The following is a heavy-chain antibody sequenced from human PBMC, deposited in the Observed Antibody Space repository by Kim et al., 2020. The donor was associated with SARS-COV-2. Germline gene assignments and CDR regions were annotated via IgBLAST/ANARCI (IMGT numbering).Heavy chain of an antibody. CDR1: GGSISSYY. J-gene: IGHJ6*02. Sequence: SETLSLTCTVSGGSISSYYLSWIRQPAGKGLEWIGRIYTSGSTNYNPSFKSRVTMSVDTSKNQFSLKLSSVTAADTAVYYCARDFSYYYDSSGYYYYYGMDVWGQGTTVTVSS. V-gene: IGHV4-4*07. D-gene: IGHD3-22*01. CDR2: IYTSGST. CDR3: ARDFSYYYDSSGYYYYYGMDV.